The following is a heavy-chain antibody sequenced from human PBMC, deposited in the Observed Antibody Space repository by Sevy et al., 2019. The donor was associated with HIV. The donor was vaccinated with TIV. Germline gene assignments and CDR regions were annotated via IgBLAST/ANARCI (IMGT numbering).Heavy chain of an antibody. D-gene: IGHD2-15*01. CDR2: LNYGGADT. V-gene: IGHV3-23*01. CDR1: GFTFSNYA. CDR3: AKDSPPTIAYCSGGSCTNDY. Sequence: GGSLRLSCVASGFTFSNYAMSWVRQAPGKGLEWVSTLNYGGADTYYADSLKGRFTISRDNSKNTLYLQMNSLRAEDTAVYYCAKDSPPTIAYCSGGSCTNDYWGQGTLVTVSS. J-gene: IGHJ4*02.